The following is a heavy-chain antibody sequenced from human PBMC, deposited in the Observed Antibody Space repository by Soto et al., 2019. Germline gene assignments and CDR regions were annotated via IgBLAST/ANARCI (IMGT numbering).Heavy chain of an antibody. V-gene: IGHV3-21*04. CDR2: ISSSSSYI. J-gene: IGHJ4*02. CDR1: GFTFSSYS. Sequence: GSLRLSCAASGFTFSSYSMNWVRQAPGKGLEWVSSISSSSSYIYYADSVKGRFTISRDNAKNSLYLQMNSLRAEDTAVYYCARWGSSGYYPLFDYWGQGTLVPVSS. D-gene: IGHD3-22*01. CDR3: ARWGSSGYYPLFDY.